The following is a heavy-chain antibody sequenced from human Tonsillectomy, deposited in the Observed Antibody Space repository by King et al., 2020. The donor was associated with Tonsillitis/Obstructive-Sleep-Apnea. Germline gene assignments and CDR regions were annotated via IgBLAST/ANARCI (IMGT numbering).Heavy chain of an antibody. CDR2: IYYSGST. D-gene: IGHD2-2*01. CDR1: GGSVSSGGYY. V-gene: IGHV4-61*08. CDR3: ARDQTNCSTTACSDYFDY. J-gene: IGHJ4*02. Sequence: PLQESGPGLVKPSETLSLTCTVSGGSVSSGGYYWSWIRQPPRQGLEWIGYIYYSGSTDYNPSLKSRVTISVHTSKNQFSLRLSSVTAADTAVYYCARDQTNCSTTACSDYFDYWGQGTLVTVSS.